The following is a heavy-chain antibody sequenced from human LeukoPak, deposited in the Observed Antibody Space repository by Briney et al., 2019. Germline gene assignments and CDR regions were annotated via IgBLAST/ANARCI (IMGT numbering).Heavy chain of an antibody. CDR2: IKQNGSKN. CDR1: GFPFSSYW. Sequence: GGSLRLSCVASGFPFSSYWMTWVRQPPGKGLEWVANIKQNGSKNYYVDSVKGRFTISRDNAKNSLYLQMNSLRAEDTAIYYCTRVGYIDEGIDYWGQGTLVTVSS. D-gene: IGHD5-24*01. CDR3: TRVGYIDEGIDY. V-gene: IGHV3-7*04. J-gene: IGHJ4*02.